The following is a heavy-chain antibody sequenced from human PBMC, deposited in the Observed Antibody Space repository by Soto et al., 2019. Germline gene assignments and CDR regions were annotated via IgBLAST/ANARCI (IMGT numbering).Heavy chain of an antibody. CDR3: ARRSGYLDY. J-gene: IGHJ4*02. CDR2: IYYTGST. D-gene: IGHD3-3*01. CDR1: GGSISNYY. V-gene: IGHV4-59*08. Sequence: QVLLQESGPGLVKPSETLSLTCTVSGGSISNYYWTWIRQPPGKGLEWIGYIYYTGSTNYNSSLKSRVSIPVDTSKNQFSLKLSSVTAADTAVYYCARRSGYLDYWGQGVLVTVSS.